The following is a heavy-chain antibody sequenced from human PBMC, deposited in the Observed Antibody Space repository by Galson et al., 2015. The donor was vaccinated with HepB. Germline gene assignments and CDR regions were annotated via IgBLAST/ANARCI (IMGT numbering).Heavy chain of an antibody. CDR3: ARDIAVAVAGSNFEDY. Sequence: SVKVSCKASGYTFTSYGISWVRQAPGQGLEWMGWISAYNGNTNYAQKLQGRVTMTTDTSTSTAYMELRSLRSDDTAVYYCARDIAVAVAGSNFEDYWGQGTLVTVSS. V-gene: IGHV1-18*01. J-gene: IGHJ4*02. CDR1: GYTFTSYG. D-gene: IGHD6-19*01. CDR2: ISAYNGNT.